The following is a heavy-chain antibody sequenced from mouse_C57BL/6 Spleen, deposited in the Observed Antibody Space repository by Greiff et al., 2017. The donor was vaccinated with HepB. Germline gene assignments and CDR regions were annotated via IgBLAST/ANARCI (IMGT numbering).Heavy chain of an antibody. D-gene: IGHD1-1*01. V-gene: IGHV1-59*01. Sequence: VQLQQSGAELVRPGTSVKLSCKASGYTFTSYWIHWVKQRPGQGLEWIGVIDPSDSYTNYNQKFKGKATLTVDTSSSTAYMQLSSLTSEDSAVYYCARGITTVDWYFDVWGTGTTVTVSS. J-gene: IGHJ1*03. CDR2: IDPSDSYT. CDR1: GYTFTSYW. CDR3: ARGITTVDWYFDV.